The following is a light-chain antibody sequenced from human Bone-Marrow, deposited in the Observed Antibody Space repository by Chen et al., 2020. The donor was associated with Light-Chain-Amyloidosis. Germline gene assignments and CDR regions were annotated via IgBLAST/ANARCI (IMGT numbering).Light chain of an antibody. CDR3: QVWDRSSDRPV. V-gene: IGLV3-21*02. Sequence: SYVLTQPSSVSVAPGQTATIACGGNNIGSTSVHGYQQTPGQAPLLVVDDDSDRPSGIPERLSGSNSGNTATLAISRGEAGDEADYYCQVWDRSSDRPVFGGGTKLTVL. J-gene: IGLJ3*02. CDR1: NIGSTS. CDR2: DDS.